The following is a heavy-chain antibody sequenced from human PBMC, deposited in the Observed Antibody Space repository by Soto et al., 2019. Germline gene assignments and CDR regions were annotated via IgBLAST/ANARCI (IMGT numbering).Heavy chain of an antibody. J-gene: IGHJ5*02. CDR3: ARERDYGAVVGWFDP. CDR1: GGSISSYY. CDR2: IYYSGST. Sequence: PSETLSLTCTVSGGSISSYYWSWIRQPPGKGLEWIGYIYYSGSTNYNPSLKSRVTISVDTSKNQFSLKLSSVTAADTAVYYCARERDYGAVVGWFDPWGQGTLVTVSS. V-gene: IGHV4-59*01. D-gene: IGHD4-17*01.